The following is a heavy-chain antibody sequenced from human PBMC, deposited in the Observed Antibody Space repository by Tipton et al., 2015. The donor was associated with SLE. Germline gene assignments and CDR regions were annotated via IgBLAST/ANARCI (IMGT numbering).Heavy chain of an antibody. D-gene: IGHD2-2*01. CDR2: IYYSGST. CDR3: ARDRRGIVVEACFDP. Sequence: TLSLTCTVSGGSISSYYWSWIRQPPGKGLEWIGYIYYSGSTNYNPSLKSRVTISVDTSKNQFSLKLSSVTAADTAVYYCARDRRGIVVEACFDPWGQGTLVSFSS. J-gene: IGHJ5*02. CDR1: GGSISSYY. V-gene: IGHV4-59*01.